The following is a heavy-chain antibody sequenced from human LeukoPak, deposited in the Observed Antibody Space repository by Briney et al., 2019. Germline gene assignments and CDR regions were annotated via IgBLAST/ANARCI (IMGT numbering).Heavy chain of an antibody. D-gene: IGHD2-21*01. Sequence: GGSLRLSCAASEFSVGSNYMTWVRQAPGKGLEWVSLIYSGGSTYYADSVKGRFTISRDNSKNTLYLQMNSLRAEDTAVYYCARAPGLWWKDYWGQGTLVTVSS. CDR3: ARAPGLWWKDY. J-gene: IGHJ4*02. CDR1: EFSVGSNY. CDR2: IYSGGST. V-gene: IGHV3-66*01.